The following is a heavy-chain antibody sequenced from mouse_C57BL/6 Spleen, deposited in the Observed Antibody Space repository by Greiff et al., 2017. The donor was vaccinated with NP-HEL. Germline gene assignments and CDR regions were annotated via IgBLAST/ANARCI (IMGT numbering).Heavy chain of an antibody. J-gene: IGHJ2*01. CDR3: ARWELPRPYYFDY. CDR1: GYTFTDYN. D-gene: IGHD2-12*01. CDR2: INPNNGGT. Sequence: EVQLQQSGPELVKPGASVKMSCKASGYTFTDYNMHWVKQSHGKSLEWIGYINPNNGGTSYNQKFKGKATLTVNKSSSTAYMELRSLTSEDSAVYYCARWELPRPYYFDYWGQGTTLTVSS. V-gene: IGHV1-22*01.